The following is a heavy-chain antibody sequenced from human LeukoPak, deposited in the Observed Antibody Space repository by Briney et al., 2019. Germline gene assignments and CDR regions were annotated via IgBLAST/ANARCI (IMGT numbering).Heavy chain of an antibody. CDR1: GFTFSTYA. CDR3: AKGADLEVRPYGGASGLFDY. CDR2: VSGSSGAT. Sequence: GGSLRPSCAASGFTFSTYAMSWVRQAPGKGLEWVSAVSGSSGATSYTDSVRGRFTTSRDNSKNTLYLQMNSLRAEDTALYYCAKGADLEVRPYGGASGLFDYWGQGTLVTVSS. V-gene: IGHV3-23*01. J-gene: IGHJ4*02. D-gene: IGHD4-23*01.